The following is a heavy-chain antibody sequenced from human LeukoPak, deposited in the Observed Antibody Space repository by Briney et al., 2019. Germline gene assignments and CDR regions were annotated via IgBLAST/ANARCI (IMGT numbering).Heavy chain of an antibody. V-gene: IGHV4-38-2*01. CDR1: GYSISSGYY. J-gene: IGHJ6*03. D-gene: IGHD1-26*01. CDR2: IYHSGST. Sequence: SETLSLTCAVSGYSISSGYYWGWIRQPPGKGLEWIGSIYHSGSTYYNPSLKSRVTISVDTSKNQFSLKLSSVTAADTAVYYCARHSGATSHYYYYYYMDVWGKGTTVTVSS. CDR3: ARHSGATSHYYYYYYMDV.